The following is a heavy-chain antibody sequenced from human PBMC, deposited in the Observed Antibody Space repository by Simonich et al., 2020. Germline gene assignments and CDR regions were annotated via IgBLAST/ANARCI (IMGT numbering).Heavy chain of an antibody. V-gene: IGHV3-23*01. CDR3: AKDLGERITMIVVVIDAFDI. Sequence: GGGLVQPGGSLRLSCAASGFTFSSYDMSWVRQAPGKGLEWGSAISGSGGSTYYEDSGKGRFTISRDNSKNTLYLQMNSLRAEDTAVYYCAKDLGERITMIVVVIDAFDIWGQGTMVTVSS. D-gene: IGHD3-22*01. J-gene: IGHJ3*02. CDR1: GFTFSSYD. CDR2: ISGSGGST.